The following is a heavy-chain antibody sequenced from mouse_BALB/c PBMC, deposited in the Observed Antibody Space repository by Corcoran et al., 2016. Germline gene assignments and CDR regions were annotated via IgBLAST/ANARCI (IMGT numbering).Heavy chain of an antibody. CDR2: INPRSRGT. CDR1: GYTFTDYN. CDR3: ARWGITTFDY. J-gene: IGHJ2*01. V-gene: IGHV1-18*01. Sequence: EVLLQQSGPELMKPGASVKITCTASGYTFTDYNMGWVKQSHGKSLEWIGDINPRSRGTIYNQTFEGRATLTVDKSSSTAYMELRSLTSEDTAVYYCARWGITTFDYWGQGTTVAVSS. D-gene: IGHD1-1*01.